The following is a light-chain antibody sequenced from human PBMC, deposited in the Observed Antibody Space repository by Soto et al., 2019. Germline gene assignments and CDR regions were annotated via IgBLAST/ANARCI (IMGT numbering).Light chain of an antibody. CDR1: SSDVGGYNY. J-gene: IGLJ1*01. CDR3: AAWDDSLNGPV. Sequence: QSALTQPPSASGSPGQSVTISCTGTSSDVGGYNYVSWYQQHPGKAPKLMIYEVSKRPSGVPDRFSGSKSGNTASLTVSGPQAEDEADYYCAAWDDSLNGPVFGTGTKLTVL. V-gene: IGLV2-8*01. CDR2: EVS.